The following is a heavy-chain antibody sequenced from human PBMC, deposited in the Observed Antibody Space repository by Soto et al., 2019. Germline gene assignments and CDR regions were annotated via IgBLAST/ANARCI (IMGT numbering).Heavy chain of an antibody. J-gene: IGHJ4*02. V-gene: IGHV1-18*01. Sequence: QVQLVQFEAEVKKPGASVKVSCKASGYTFTSYGITWGRQAPGQGLEWMGWISAYNGNTNYAQKLQGRVTMTTDTSTSTAYMELRSLRSDDTAVYYCARDDRIAAAALFDYWGQGTLVTVSS. CDR1: GYTFTSYG. CDR2: ISAYNGNT. CDR3: ARDDRIAAAALFDY. D-gene: IGHD6-13*01.